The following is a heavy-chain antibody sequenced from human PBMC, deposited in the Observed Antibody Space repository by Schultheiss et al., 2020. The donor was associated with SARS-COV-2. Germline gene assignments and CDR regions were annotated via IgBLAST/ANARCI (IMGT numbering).Heavy chain of an antibody. J-gene: IGHJ4*02. CDR2: IYHSGST. Sequence: SETLSLTCAVSGYSISSGYYWGWIRQPPGKGLEWIGSIYHSGSTYYNPSLKSRVTMSVDTSKNQFSLKLSSVTAADTAVYYCARDQGYSSSWGQGTLVTVSS. V-gene: IGHV4-38-2*02. CDR3: ARDQGYSSS. D-gene: IGHD6-13*01. CDR1: GYSISSGYY.